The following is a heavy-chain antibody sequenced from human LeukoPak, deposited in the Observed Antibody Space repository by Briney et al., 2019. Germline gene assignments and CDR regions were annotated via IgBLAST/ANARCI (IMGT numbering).Heavy chain of an antibody. CDR3: ARDPIRTDYYGSGSYSGAFDM. J-gene: IGHJ3*02. V-gene: IGHV3-48*03. CDR1: GFTFSSYE. D-gene: IGHD3-10*01. CDR2: SSSSGSTI. Sequence: GGSLRLSCAASGFTFSSYEMNWVRQAPGKGLEWVSYSSSSGSTIYYADSVKGRFTISRDNAKNSLYLQMNSLRAEDTAIYYCARDPIRTDYYGSGSYSGAFDMWGQGTMVIVSS.